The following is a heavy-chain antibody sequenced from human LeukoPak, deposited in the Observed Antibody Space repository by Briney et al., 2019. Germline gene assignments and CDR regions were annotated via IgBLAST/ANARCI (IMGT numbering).Heavy chain of an antibody. Sequence: PGGSLRLSCAASGFTFSDYYMSWIRQAPGKGLEWASYISSSGSTIYYADSAKGRFTISRDNAKNSLYLQMNSLRAEDTAVYYCARGSRPPIAVAGTGWFDPWGQGTLVTVSS. V-gene: IGHV3-11*01. D-gene: IGHD6-19*01. CDR2: ISSSGSTI. CDR3: ARGSRPPIAVAGTGWFDP. J-gene: IGHJ5*02. CDR1: GFTFSDYY.